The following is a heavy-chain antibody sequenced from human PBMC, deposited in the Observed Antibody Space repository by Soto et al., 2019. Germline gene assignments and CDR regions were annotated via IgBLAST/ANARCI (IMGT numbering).Heavy chain of an antibody. CDR1: GFSFISYA. CDR3: VRWSYLDY. D-gene: IGHD3-3*01. CDR2: ISGSDGKT. Sequence: DVELLESGGGLVQPGGSLRLSCAASGFSFISYAMSWVRQAPGKGLEWVSTISGSDGKTFYADSVKGRFSISRDTSKNMLYLQMNNLRGDDTDVYYCVRWSYLDYWGQGTRVTVSS. J-gene: IGHJ4*02. V-gene: IGHV3-23*01.